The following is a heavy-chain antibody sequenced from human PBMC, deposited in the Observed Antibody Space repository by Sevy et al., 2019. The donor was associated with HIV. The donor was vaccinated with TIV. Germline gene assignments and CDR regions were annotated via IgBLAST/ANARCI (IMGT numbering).Heavy chain of an antibody. CDR3: ASVRPCGGDCYFFDT. CDR1: GGTLNYYG. J-gene: IGHJ4*02. Sequence: ASVKVSCKASGGTLNYYGMNWVRQAPGQGLEWMGGIIPSAGIASYAQRIKGRAAITADTSTSTLYLEVGRLRSDDTAVYFCASVRPCGGDCYFFDTWGQGTLVTVSS. D-gene: IGHD2-21*02. V-gene: IGHV1-69*10. CDR2: IIPSAGIA.